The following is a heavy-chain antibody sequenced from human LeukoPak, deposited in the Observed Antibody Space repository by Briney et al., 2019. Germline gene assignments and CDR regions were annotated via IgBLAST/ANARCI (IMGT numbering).Heavy chain of an antibody. D-gene: IGHD1-26*01. Sequence: GGSLRLSCAASGFTFSSYAMSWVRQAPGKGLEWVSAISGSGGSIYYADSVKGRFTISRDNSKNTLYLQMNSLRAEDTAVYYCAKFRSGSYYGAWGQGTLVTVSS. CDR1: GFTFSSYA. V-gene: IGHV3-23*01. J-gene: IGHJ4*02. CDR2: ISGSGGSI. CDR3: AKFRSGSYYGA.